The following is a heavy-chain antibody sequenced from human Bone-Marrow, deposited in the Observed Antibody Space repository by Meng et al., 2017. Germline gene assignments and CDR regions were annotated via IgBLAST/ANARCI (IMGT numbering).Heavy chain of an antibody. J-gene: IGHJ4*02. CDR3: ARDAVPAAAILCWPPGWYYFDY. Sequence: ASVKVSCKASGYTFTSYGISWVRQAPGQGLEWMGWISAYNGNTNYAQKLQGRVTMTTDTSTSTAYMELRSLRSDDTAVYYWARDAVPAAAILCWPPGWYYFDYWGQGTLVTVSS. CDR2: ISAYNGNT. V-gene: IGHV1-18*01. D-gene: IGHD2-2*01. CDR1: GYTFTSYG.